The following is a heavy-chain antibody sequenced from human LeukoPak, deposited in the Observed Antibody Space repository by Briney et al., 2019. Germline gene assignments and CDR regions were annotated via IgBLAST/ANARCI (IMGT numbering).Heavy chain of an antibody. V-gene: IGHV1-69*04. CDR2: IIPILGIA. Sequence: ASVKVSCKASGGTFSSYAISWVRQAPGQGLEWMGRIIPILGIANYAQKFQGRVTITADKSTSTAYMELNSLRAEDTAVYYCARKATPYDLETQWFDPWGQGTLVTVSS. CDR1: GGTFSSYA. J-gene: IGHJ5*02. CDR3: ARKATPYDLETQWFDP. D-gene: IGHD3-3*01.